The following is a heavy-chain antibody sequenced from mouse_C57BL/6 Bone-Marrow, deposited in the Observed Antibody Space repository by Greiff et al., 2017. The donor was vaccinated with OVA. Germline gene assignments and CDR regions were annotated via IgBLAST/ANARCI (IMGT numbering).Heavy chain of an antibody. CDR2: IYPGDGDT. CDR1: GYAFSSYW. CDR3: ARGGLRLRYFDY. Sequence: VKLQESGAELVKPGASVKISCKASGYAFSSYWMNWVKQRPGKGLEWIGQIYPGDGDTNYNGKFKGKATLTADKSSSTAYMQLSSLTSEDSAVYFCARGGLRLRYFDYWGQGTTLTVSS. D-gene: IGHD3-2*02. V-gene: IGHV1-80*01. J-gene: IGHJ2*01.